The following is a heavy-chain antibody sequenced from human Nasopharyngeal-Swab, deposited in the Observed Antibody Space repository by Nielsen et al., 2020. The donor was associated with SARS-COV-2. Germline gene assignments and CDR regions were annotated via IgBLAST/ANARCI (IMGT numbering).Heavy chain of an antibody. CDR1: GFTFSSYA. CDR2: ISGSGGST. V-gene: IGHV3-23*01. Sequence: GESLKISCAASGFTFSSYAMSWVRQAPGKGPEWVSAISGSGGSTYYADSVKGRFTISRDNSKNTLYLQMNSLRAEDTAVYYCAKGTTRGTIFGVVTRYYFDYWGQGTLVTVSS. J-gene: IGHJ4*02. CDR3: AKGTTRGTIFGVVTRYYFDY. D-gene: IGHD3-3*01.